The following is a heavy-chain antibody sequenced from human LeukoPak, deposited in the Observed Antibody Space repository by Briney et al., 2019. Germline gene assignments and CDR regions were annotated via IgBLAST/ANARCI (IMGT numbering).Heavy chain of an antibody. Sequence: PGGSLRLSCAASGFTFSNSWMHWVRQAPGKGLVWVSRINSDGSSTTYADSVKGRFTISRDNSKNTLYLQMNSLRAEDTAVYYCARSHHYYYDSRGDYWGQGTLVTVSS. V-gene: IGHV3-74*01. CDR1: GFTFSNSW. J-gene: IGHJ4*02. CDR3: ARSHHYYYDSRGDY. D-gene: IGHD3-22*01. CDR2: INSDGSST.